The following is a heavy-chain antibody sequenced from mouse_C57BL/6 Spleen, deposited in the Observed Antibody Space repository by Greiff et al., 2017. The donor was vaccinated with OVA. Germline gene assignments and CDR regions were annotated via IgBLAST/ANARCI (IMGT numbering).Heavy chain of an antibody. J-gene: IGHJ2*01. D-gene: IGHD2-4*01. V-gene: IGHV1-26*01. CDR2: INPNNGGT. CDR1: GYTFTDYY. CDR3: GRGYDYGSLDY. Sequence: EVQLQQSGPELVKPGASVKISCKASGYTFTDYYMNWVKQSHGKSLEWIGDINPNNGGTSYNQKFKGKATLTVDKSSSTAYMELRSLTSEDSAVYYCGRGYDYGSLDYWGQGTTLTVSS.